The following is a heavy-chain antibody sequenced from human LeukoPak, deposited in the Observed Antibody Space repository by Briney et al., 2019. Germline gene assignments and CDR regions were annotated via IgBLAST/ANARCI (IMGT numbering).Heavy chain of an antibody. D-gene: IGHD1-26*01. CDR3: ARRSGSYLYYFDY. V-gene: IGHV1-18*01. CDR1: GYTFTIYG. CDR2: ISPYNSNT. J-gene: IGHJ4*02. Sequence: ASVKVSCKASGYTFTIYGINWVRQAPGQGLEWMGWISPYNSNTNYAQKLQGRVTMTTDTSTSTAYMELRSLRSDDTAVYYCARRSGSYLYYFDYWGQGTLVTVSS.